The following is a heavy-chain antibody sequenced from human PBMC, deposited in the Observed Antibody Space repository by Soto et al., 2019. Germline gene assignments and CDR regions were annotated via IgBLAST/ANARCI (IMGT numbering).Heavy chain of an antibody. D-gene: IGHD6-6*01. Sequence: QVQLQESGPGLVKPSQTLLLTCTVSGGSISSGDYCWSWIRQHPGKGLEWIGYVRYSVSTDYNPSLKCRVTISVDTYKNHFSLKLSSVTAADTAVYYCARGIAARWGFDYWGQGTLVTVSS. CDR1: GGSISSGDYC. J-gene: IGHJ4*02. CDR3: ARGIAARWGFDY. CDR2: VRYSVST. V-gene: IGHV4-31*03.